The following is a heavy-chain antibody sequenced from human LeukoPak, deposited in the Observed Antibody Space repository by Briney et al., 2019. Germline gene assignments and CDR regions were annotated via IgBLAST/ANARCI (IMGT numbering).Heavy chain of an antibody. CDR2: IYYSGST. CDR1: GGSISSSSYY. V-gene: IGHV4-39*01. D-gene: IGHD2-2*01. J-gene: IGHJ4*02. Sequence: KASETLSLTCTVSGGSISSSSYYWGWIRQPPGKGLEWIGSIYYSGSTYYNPSLKSRVTISVDTSKNQFSLKLSSVTAADTAVYYCARGGTLVVVVPAAIEYWGQGTLVTVSS. CDR3: ARGGTLVVVVPAAIEY.